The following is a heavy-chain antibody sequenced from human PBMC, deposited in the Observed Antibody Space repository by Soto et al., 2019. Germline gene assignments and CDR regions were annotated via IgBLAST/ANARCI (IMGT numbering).Heavy chain of an antibody. V-gene: IGHV3-23*01. Sequence: EVQLLDSGGGLVQPGGSLRLSCEASGFTFSNYAMNWVRQAPGKGLEWVLGISRGGDNTYYADSVKGRFTISRDNSKNTVFLQMNSLRAEDTAVYYCAKERLARGFDYWGQGTLVTVSS. J-gene: IGHJ4*02. CDR2: ISRGGDNT. CDR3: AKERLARGFDY. CDR1: GFTFSNYA.